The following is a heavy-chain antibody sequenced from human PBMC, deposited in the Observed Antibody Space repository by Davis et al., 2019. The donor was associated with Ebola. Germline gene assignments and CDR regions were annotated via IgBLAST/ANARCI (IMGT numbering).Heavy chain of an antibody. Sequence: ASVKVSCKASGYTFTDYYMNWVRQAPGQGLEWMGIIAPSGDFTRFAPKFQGRITLTTDTSTNTVYMELTSLKSEDTAVYYCARALDRLLDVDYWGQGTLVTVSS. V-gene: IGHV1-46*01. CDR3: ARALDRLLDVDY. D-gene: IGHD3-3*01. CDR1: GYTFTDYY. CDR2: IAPSGDFT. J-gene: IGHJ4*02.